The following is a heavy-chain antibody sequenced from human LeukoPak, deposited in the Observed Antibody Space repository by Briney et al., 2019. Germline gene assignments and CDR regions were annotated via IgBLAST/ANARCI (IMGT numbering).Heavy chain of an antibody. CDR2: IKQDGSEK. CDR3: ARPTYSSGWYLKY. J-gene: IGHJ4*02. D-gene: IGHD6-19*01. CDR1: GFTFSSYW. V-gene: IGHV3-7*01. Sequence: PGGSLRLSCAASGFTFSSYWMSWVRQAPGKGLEWVANIKQDGSEKYYVDSVKGRFTISRDNAKNSLYLQMNSLRAEDTAVYYCARPTYSSGWYLKYWGQGTLVTVSS.